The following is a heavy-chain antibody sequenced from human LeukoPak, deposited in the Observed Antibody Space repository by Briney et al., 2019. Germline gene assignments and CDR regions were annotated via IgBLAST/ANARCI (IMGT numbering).Heavy chain of an antibody. CDR1: GFTFGTYG. CDR3: ARDSTRILGLFDY. Sequence: GGPLRLSCASSGFTFGTYGMNWVRQAPEKGLEWVSYISSRSDSENYADSVKGRFTISRDNIRNLLYLQMNSLRAEDTAVYFCARDSTRILGLFDYWGQGTLVTISS. CDR2: ISSRSDSE. V-gene: IGHV3-48*01. J-gene: IGHJ4*02. D-gene: IGHD2/OR15-2a*01.